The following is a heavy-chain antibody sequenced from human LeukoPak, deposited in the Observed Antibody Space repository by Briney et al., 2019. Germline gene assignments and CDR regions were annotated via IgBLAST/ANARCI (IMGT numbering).Heavy chain of an antibody. CDR2: INHSGST. V-gene: IGHV4-34*01. CDR3: ARGHTVTPYYYYYGMDV. Sequence: SETLSLTCAVYGGSFSGYYWSWIRQPPGKGLEWIGEINHSGSTNYNPSLKSRVTISVDRSKNQFSLKLSSVTAADTAVYYCARGHTVTPYYYYYGMDVWGQGTTVTVSS. J-gene: IGHJ6*02. D-gene: IGHD4-17*01. CDR1: GGSFSGYY.